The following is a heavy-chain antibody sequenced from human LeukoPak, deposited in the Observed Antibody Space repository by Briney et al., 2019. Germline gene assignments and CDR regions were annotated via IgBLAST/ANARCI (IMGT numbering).Heavy chain of an antibody. CDR3: AREGNRDYGGPFDY. V-gene: IGHV3-21*01. CDR2: ISSSSSHI. Sequence: PGGSLRLSCAASGFTFSSYSMNWVRQAPGKGLEWVSSISSSSSHIYYADSVKGRFTISRDNAKNSLYLQMNSLRAEDTAVYYCAREGNRDYGGPFDYWGQGTLVTVSS. D-gene: IGHD4-23*01. CDR1: GFTFSSYS. J-gene: IGHJ4*02.